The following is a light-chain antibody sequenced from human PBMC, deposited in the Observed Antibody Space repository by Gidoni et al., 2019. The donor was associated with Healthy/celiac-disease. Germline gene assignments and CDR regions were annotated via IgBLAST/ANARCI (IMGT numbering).Light chain of an antibody. J-gene: IGKJ1*01. CDR2: GAS. CDR3: QQYNNRRT. Sequence: EIVLTQSPATLSVSQGERATLSGRASQSVSSNLAWYQQKPRQAPRLLIYGASTRATGIPARFSGSGAGTEFTLTISSLQSEDFAVYYCQQYNNRRTFGQGTKVEIK. CDR1: QSVSSN. V-gene: IGKV3-15*01.